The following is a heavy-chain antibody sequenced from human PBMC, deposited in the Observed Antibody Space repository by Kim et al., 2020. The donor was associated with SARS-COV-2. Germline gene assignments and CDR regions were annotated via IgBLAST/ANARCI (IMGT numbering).Heavy chain of an antibody. V-gene: IGHV4-39*01. Sequence: SETLSLTCSVSGGSISSSRYYWGWIRQPPGKGLEWIGSIYYSGSTYYNPFLKSRVTISVDTSKNQFSLKLSSVTAADTAVYYCATSRSSVWFGVFVGAAHNWFDPWGQGTLVTVSS. J-gene: IGHJ5*02. CDR1: GGSISSSRYY. CDR2: IYYSGST. CDR3: ATSRSSVWFGVFVGAAHNWFDP. D-gene: IGHD3-10*01.